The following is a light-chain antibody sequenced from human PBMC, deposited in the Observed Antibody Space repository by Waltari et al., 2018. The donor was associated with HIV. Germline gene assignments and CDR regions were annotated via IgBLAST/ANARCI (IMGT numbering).Light chain of an antibody. V-gene: IGLV2-11*01. CDR3: CSYADTYFVL. Sequence: QSALTQPRSVSGSPGQSVTISCTGTSSDVGAYNYVSLYQHHPNKGPKLLIYDVNKRPSGVPDRFSGSKSGNTASLTISGLQAEDEADYYCCSYADTYFVLFGGRTKLTVL. CDR1: SSDVGAYNY. CDR2: DVN. J-gene: IGLJ2*01.